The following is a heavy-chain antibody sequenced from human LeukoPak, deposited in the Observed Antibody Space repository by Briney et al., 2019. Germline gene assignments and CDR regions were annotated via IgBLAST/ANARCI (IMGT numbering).Heavy chain of an antibody. CDR3: ARDSGRWLQLGYFDY. CDR2: INPISGGT. V-gene: IGHV1-2*02. J-gene: IGHJ4*02. Sequence: GASVTVSCKASGYSFSGYYVHWVRQAPGQGLEWMGWINPISGGTNYVQKFQGRVTMTRDTSITTAYMELSRLRSDDTAVYYCARDSGRWLQLGYFDYWGQGTLVTVSS. CDR1: GYSFSGYY. D-gene: IGHD5-24*01.